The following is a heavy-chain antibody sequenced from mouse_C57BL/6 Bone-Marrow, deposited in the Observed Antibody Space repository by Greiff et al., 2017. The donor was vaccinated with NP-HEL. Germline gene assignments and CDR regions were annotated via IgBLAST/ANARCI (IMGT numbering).Heavy chain of an antibody. CDR3: ARRGGNYSNYVGFDY. Sequence: VQLQQSGSELRSPGSSVKLSCKDFDSEVFPIAYMSWVRQKPGHGFEWIGGILPSIGRTIDGEKFEDKATLDADTLSNTAYLELNSLTSEDSAIYYCARRGGNYSNYVGFDYWGQGTTLTVSS. J-gene: IGHJ2*01. CDR1: DSEVFPIAY. D-gene: IGHD2-5*01. CDR2: ILPSIGRT. V-gene: IGHV15-2*01.